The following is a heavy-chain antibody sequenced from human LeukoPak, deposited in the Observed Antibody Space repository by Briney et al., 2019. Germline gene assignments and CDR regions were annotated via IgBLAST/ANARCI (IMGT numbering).Heavy chain of an antibody. CDR1: GFTFSSYA. CDR3: AGSIVGAMMGLGY. J-gene: IGHJ4*02. D-gene: IGHD1-26*01. CDR2: ISGSSGYI. Sequence: PGGSLRLSCAASGFTFSSYAMHWVRQAPGKGLEWVSSISGSSGYIYYADSEEGRFTISRDNAKNSLYLQMNSLRAEDTAVYYCAGSIVGAMMGLGYWGQGTLVTVSS. V-gene: IGHV3-21*01.